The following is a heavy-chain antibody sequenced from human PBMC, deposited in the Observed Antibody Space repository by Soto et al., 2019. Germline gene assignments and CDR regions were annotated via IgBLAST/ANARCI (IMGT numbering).Heavy chain of an antibody. J-gene: IGHJ3*01. CDR1: GGSISSSHW. CDR2: ISHSGTS. CDR3: ARVVLTITRGAFDA. D-gene: IGHD3-9*01. V-gene: IGHV4-4*02. Sequence: QVQLQESGPGLVKPSGTLSLTCAVSGGSISSSHWWTWVRQSPGKGLEYIGEISHSGTSNSNPSLKSRVTLSVDKCKYHFSLTLTSVTAADTAVYYCARVVLTITRGAFDAWGQGSLVIVSS.